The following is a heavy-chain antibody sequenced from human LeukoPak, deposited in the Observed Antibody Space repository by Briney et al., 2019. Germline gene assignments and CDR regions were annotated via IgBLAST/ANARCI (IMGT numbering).Heavy chain of an antibody. Sequence: AGGSLRLSCAASGFTFSSYSMNWVRQAPGKGLEWVSSISSSSSYIYYADSVKGRFTISRDNAKNSLYLQMNSLRAEDTAVYYCARDFGTHYDILTGWSDYWGQGTLVTVSS. D-gene: IGHD3-9*01. CDR2: ISSSSSYI. V-gene: IGHV3-21*01. CDR3: ARDFGTHYDILTGWSDY. J-gene: IGHJ4*02. CDR1: GFTFSSYS.